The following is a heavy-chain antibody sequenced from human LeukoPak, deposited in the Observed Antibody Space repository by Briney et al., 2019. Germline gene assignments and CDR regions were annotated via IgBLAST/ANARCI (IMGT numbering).Heavy chain of an antibody. CDR1: GYTFTSYY. J-gene: IGHJ6*03. V-gene: IGHV1-46*01. CDR2: INPRGGST. CDR3: ARVREKAAAGPGYNWNDGLGDYYYMDV. Sequence: ASVKVSCKASGYTFTSYYMHWMRQAPGQGPEWMGIINPRGGSTDYAQKFQGRVTMTSDTSTSTAYMELSSLRSEDTAVYYCARVREKAAAGPGYNWNDGLGDYYYMDVWGKGTTVTISS. D-gene: IGHD1-20*01.